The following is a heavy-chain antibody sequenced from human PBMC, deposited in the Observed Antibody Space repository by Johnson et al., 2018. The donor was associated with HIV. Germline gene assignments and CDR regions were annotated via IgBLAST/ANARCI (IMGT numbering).Heavy chain of an antibody. V-gene: IGHV3-30-3*01. J-gene: IGHJ3*02. Sequence: QVQLVESGGGLVKPGGSLRLSCVVYGFTFKDYYMSWIRQAPGKGLEWVAIISYDGTNEYYADSVQGRFTISRDNYKNTLYLQMNSLRAEDTAVYYCASGVVTLSFDIWGQGTMVTVSS. CDR3: ASGVVTLSFDI. D-gene: IGHD3-3*01. CDR1: GFTFKDYY. CDR2: ISYDGTNE.